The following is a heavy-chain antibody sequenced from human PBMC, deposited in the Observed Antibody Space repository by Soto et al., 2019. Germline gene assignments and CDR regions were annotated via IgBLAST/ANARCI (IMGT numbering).Heavy chain of an antibody. CDR1: GGTFTSYD. CDR3: ARPEYSSSSFNY. J-gene: IGHJ4*02. D-gene: IGHD6-6*01. Sequence: ASVKVSCKASGGTFTSYDINWVRQATGQGLEWMGWMNPNSGNTGYAQKFQGRVTMTRNTSISTAYMELSSLRSEDTAVYYCARPEYSSSSFNYWGQGTLVTVSS. CDR2: MNPNSGNT. V-gene: IGHV1-8*01.